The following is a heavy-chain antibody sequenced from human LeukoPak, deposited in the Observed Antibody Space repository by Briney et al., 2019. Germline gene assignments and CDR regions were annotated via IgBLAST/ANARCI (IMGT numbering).Heavy chain of an antibody. CDR1: GYTFANYG. Sequence: ASVNVSCKASGYTFANYGISWVRQAPGLGLEWMGWISGYNGNTNYAQKFQGRVTVTTDTSTSTAFMELRSLRSDDTAFYYCGRQVDTTMALPDYWGQGALVTVSS. CDR3: GRQVDTTMALPDY. J-gene: IGHJ4*02. CDR2: ISGYNGNT. V-gene: IGHV1-18*01. D-gene: IGHD5-18*01.